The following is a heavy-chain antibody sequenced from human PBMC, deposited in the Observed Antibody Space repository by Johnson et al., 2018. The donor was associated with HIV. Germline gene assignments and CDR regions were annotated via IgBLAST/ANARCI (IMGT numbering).Heavy chain of an antibody. V-gene: IGHV3-30*02. CDR3: VRPAAAGRDDAFDI. J-gene: IGHJ3*02. CDR1: GFTFDDYG. Sequence: LVESGGDLVQPGGSLRLSCAASGFTFDDYGMSWVRQAPWKGLEWVAFIRYDGSNKYYADSVTGRFTISRDNSKNTLYLQMNSLRAEDTAVYYCVRPAAAGRDDAFDIWGQGTMVTVSS. CDR2: IRYDGSNK. D-gene: IGHD6-13*01.